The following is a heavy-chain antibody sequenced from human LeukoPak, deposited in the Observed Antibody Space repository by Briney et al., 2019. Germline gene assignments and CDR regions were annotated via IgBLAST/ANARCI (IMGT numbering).Heavy chain of an antibody. CDR2: INPNSGGI. CDR3: ARMERDTAYGMDV. J-gene: IGHJ6*02. V-gene: IGHV1-2*02. Sequence: GASVKVSCKASGYTFTGYYMHWVRQAPGQGLEWMGWINPNSGGINYAQKFQGRVTMTRDTSISTAYMELSRLRSDDTAVYYCARMERDTAYGMDVWGQGTTVTVSS. CDR1: GYTFTGYY. D-gene: IGHD5-18*01.